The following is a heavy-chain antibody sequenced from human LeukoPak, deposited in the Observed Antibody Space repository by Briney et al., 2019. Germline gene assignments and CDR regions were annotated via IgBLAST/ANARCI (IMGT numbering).Heavy chain of an antibody. Sequence: GGSLRLSCAASGFTFSSYGMHWVRQAPGQGLEWVSYISSSGSTIYYADSVKGRFTISRDNAKNSLYLQMNSLSAEDTAVYYCARGGQWLVYWYFDLWGRGTLVTVSS. CDR1: GFTFSSYG. J-gene: IGHJ2*01. V-gene: IGHV3-48*04. CDR2: ISSSGSTI. D-gene: IGHD6-19*01. CDR3: ARGGQWLVYWYFDL.